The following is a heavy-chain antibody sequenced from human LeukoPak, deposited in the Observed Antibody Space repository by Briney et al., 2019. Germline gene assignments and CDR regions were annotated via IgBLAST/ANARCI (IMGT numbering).Heavy chain of an antibody. CDR3: ARDNSSGYYSHWFDP. CDR2: IYYRGST. Sequence: SETLSLTCTVSGGSIRSGGYYWSWIRQHPGKGLEWIGYIYYRGSTYYNPSLKSRVTISVDTSKNQFSLKLSSVTAADTAVYYCARDNSSGYYSHWFDPWGQGTLVTVSS. CDR1: GGSIRSGGYY. J-gene: IGHJ5*02. V-gene: IGHV4-31*03. D-gene: IGHD3-22*01.